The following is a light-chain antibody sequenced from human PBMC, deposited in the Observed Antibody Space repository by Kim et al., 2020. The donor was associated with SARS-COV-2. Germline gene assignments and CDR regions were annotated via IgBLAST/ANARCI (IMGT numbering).Light chain of an antibody. CDR1: SSNIGAVFD. Sequence: QSVLTQPPSVSGAPGQRVTISCTGSSSNIGAVFDVHWYQQLPGTAPKVLIYGNNNRPSGVPDRFSGSKSGTSASLAITGLQAEDEADYFCQSHDSSLSGCVFGTGTKVTVL. J-gene: IGLJ1*01. V-gene: IGLV1-40*01. CDR2: GNN. CDR3: QSHDSSLSGCV.